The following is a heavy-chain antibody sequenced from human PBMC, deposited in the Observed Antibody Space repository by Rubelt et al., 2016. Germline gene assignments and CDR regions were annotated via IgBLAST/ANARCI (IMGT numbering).Heavy chain of an antibody. Sequence: QVQLVQSGAEVKKPGASVKVSCKASGYTFTSYGISWVRQAPGQGLEWMGWISAYNGTKNYAQKLQGRVTMTTDTSTSTAYMELRGLRSDETAVYYCAIPNGTIHQQLVPGVDYWGQGTLVTVSS. D-gene: IGHD6-13*01. CDR3: AIPNGTIHQQLVPGVDY. CDR2: ISAYNGTK. V-gene: IGHV1-18*01. J-gene: IGHJ4*02. CDR1: GYTFTSYG.